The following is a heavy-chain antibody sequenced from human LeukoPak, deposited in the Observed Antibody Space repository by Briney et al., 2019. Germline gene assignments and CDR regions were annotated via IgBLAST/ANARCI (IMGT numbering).Heavy chain of an antibody. V-gene: IGHV3-33*01. D-gene: IGHD2/OR15-2a*01. Sequence: GRSLRLSCAASGFTFSSYGMHWVRQAPGKGLEWVALIWYDGSNKYYTDSVKGRLTISRDNSKNTLYLQMNSLRAEDTAIYYCAREGPRGNSQFDYWGQGTLVTVSS. CDR2: IWYDGSNK. J-gene: IGHJ4*02. CDR3: AREGPRGNSQFDY. CDR1: GFTFSSYG.